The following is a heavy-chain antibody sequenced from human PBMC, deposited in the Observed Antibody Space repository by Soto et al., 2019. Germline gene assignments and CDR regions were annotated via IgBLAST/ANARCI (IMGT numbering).Heavy chain of an antibody. V-gene: IGHV1-2*04. Sequence: ASVKVSCKASGYTFTDYYMHWVRQAPGQGLEWMGWINPNSGGTNYAQKFQDWVTMTRDTSISTAYMELSRLTSDDTAVYYCARYRDGYKLSDYWGQGTMVTVSS. D-gene: IGHD3-16*02. CDR1: GYTFTDYY. J-gene: IGHJ4*02. CDR3: ARYRDGYKLSDY. CDR2: INPNSGGT.